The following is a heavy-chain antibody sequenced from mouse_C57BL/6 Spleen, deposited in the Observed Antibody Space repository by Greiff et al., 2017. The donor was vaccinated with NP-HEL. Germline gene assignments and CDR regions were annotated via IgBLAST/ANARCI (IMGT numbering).Heavy chain of an antibody. V-gene: IGHV1-80*01. CDR2: IYPGDGDT. Sequence: QVQLQHSGAELVKPGASVKISCKASGYAFSSYWMNWVKQRPGKGLEWIGQIYPGDGDTNYNGKFKGKATLTADKSSSTAYMQLSSLTSEDSAVYFCARPSLKNYFDYWGQGTTLTVSS. J-gene: IGHJ2*01. CDR3: ARPSLKNYFDY. CDR1: GYAFSSYW.